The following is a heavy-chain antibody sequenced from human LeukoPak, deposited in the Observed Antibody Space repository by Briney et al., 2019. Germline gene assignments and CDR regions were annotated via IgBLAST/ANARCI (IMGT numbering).Heavy chain of an antibody. Sequence: PSETLSLTCTVSGGSISSYYWSWIRQPPGKGLEWIGYIYYSGSTNYNPSLKSRVTISVDTSKNQFSLKLSSVTAADTAVYYCARVYCTNGVCYRAAFDIWGQGTMVTVSS. D-gene: IGHD2-8*01. V-gene: IGHV4-59*01. CDR1: GGSISSYY. CDR2: IYYSGST. J-gene: IGHJ3*02. CDR3: ARVYCTNGVCYRAAFDI.